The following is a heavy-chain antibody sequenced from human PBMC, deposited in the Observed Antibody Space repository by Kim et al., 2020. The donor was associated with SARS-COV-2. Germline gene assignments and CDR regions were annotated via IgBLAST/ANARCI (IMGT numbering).Heavy chain of an antibody. Sequence: SSSAYYSNSVKGRFTISRDNAKNSLYLRMSGVRDEYTAVYYGTNERTFAFWGQGTLVTVSS. V-gene: IGHV3-48*02. J-gene: IGHJ1*01. CDR2: SSSA. CDR3: TNERTFAF. D-gene: IGHD3-3*02.